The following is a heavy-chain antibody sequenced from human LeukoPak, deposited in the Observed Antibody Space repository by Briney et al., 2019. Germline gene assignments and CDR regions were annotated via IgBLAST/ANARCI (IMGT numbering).Heavy chain of an antibody. Sequence: GGSLRLSCAASGFMFSSYSMNWVRQAPGKGLEWVSSIDFTSRYIYNADSVKGRFTTSRDNAKNSLDLQMNSLKVEDTAVCYCATPAAGPGAEYSLYWGQGTLVIVSS. V-gene: IGHV3-21*01. CDR3: ATPAAGPGAEYSLY. D-gene: IGHD6-13*01. CDR1: GFMFSSYS. CDR2: IDFTSRYI. J-gene: IGHJ1*01.